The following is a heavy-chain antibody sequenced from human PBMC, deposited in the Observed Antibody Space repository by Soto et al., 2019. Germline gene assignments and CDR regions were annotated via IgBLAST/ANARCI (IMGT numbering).Heavy chain of an antibody. V-gene: IGHV4-4*02. CDR2: IYYTGAT. J-gene: IGHJ4*02. CDR3: ARVFSSGSGWMYYFDF. CDR1: SGSISTGNW. D-gene: IGHD6-25*01. Sequence: QVELQESGPRLVKSSGTLSLTCEVSSGSISTGNWWSWVRQPPGKGLEWIGEIYYTGATNYNPSLKSRVTMTIDKSKDQLSLILTSVTAADTAVYYCARVFSSGSGWMYYFDFWGQGILVSVSS.